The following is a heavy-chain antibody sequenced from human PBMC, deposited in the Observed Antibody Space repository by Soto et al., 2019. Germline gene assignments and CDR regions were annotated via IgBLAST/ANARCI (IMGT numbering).Heavy chain of an antibody. Sequence: PSETLSLTCAFSGTSISSTFWWTWVRQPPGKGLEWIGEIYHSGSTKYNPSLKSRVTISVDKSNNQFSLELRAVTAADTAVYYCATLPPRIVVVKTEIPTWGQGTLVTVPQ. D-gene: IGHD2-15*01. J-gene: IGHJ5*02. CDR3: ATLPPRIVVVKTEIPT. CDR1: GTSISSTFW. V-gene: IGHV4-4*02. CDR2: IYHSGST.